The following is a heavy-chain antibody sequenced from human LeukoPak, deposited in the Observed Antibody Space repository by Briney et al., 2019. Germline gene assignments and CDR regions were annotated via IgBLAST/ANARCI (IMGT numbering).Heavy chain of an antibody. V-gene: IGHV3-48*03. CDR3: AKVGHSGYDIHNYYYYYYMDV. D-gene: IGHD5-12*01. J-gene: IGHJ6*03. CDR1: GFIFSSYE. CDR2: ISNTGNNI. Sequence: TGGSLRLSCEASGFIFSSYEMNWVRQAPGKGLKWVSSISNTGNNIYYADSVKGRFTISRDNSKNTLYPQMNSLRAEDTAVYYCAKVGHSGYDIHNYYYYYYMDVWGKGTTVTVSS.